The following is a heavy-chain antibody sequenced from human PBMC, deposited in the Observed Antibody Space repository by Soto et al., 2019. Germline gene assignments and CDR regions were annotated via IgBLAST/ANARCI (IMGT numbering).Heavy chain of an antibody. CDR1: GGSVSSGSYY. D-gene: IGHD3-16*01. J-gene: IGHJ5*02. Sequence: SETLSLTCTASGGSVSSGSYYWSWIRQPPGKGLEWIGYIYYSGSTNYNPSLKSRVTISVDTSKNQFSLKLSSVTAADTAVYYCARAPEYYDYVWGNLNWFDPWGQGTLVTVSS. CDR3: ARAPEYYDYVWGNLNWFDP. CDR2: IYYSGST. V-gene: IGHV4-61*01.